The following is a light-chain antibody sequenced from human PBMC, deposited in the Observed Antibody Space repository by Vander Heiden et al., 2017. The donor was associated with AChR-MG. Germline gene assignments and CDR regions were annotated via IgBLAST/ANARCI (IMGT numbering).Light chain of an antibody. V-gene: IGKV1-27*01. CDR3: QEYNSALWT. Sequence: QMTPSPSSLSASVVDRLTITCRARYGFGNYLAWYQQKPGKVPKLLINAASTLQSGGPSRLSGSASGTDFTLAISSLQPEDVATYYCQEYNSALWTFGQGTKVEIK. J-gene: IGKJ1*01. CDR2: AAS. CDR1: YGFGNY.